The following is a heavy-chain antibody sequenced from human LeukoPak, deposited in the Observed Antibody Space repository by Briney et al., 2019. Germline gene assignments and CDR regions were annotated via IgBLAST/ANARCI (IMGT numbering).Heavy chain of an antibody. J-gene: IGHJ4*02. Sequence: GGSLRLSCAASGFTFDEHGMNWVRQAPGKGLEGVSGITWNSGTTGYADSVRGRFTISRDNAKNSLYLQMNSLRAEDTAFYHCVRDRSYGAFDYWGQGTLVTVSS. V-gene: IGHV3-20*01. CDR1: GFTFDEHG. D-gene: IGHD5-18*01. CDR3: VRDRSYGAFDY. CDR2: ITWNSGTT.